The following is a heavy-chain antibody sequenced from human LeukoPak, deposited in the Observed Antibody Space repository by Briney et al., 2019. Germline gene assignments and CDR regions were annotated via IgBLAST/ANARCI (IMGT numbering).Heavy chain of an antibody. D-gene: IGHD2-21*02. CDR2: ISGSGGST. CDR3: AKWAQPLLYYYYYYMEV. Sequence: GGSLRLSCAASGFTFSSYAMSWVRQAPGKGLEWVSAISGSGGSTYYADSVKGRFTISRDNSKNTLYLQMNSLRAEDTAVYYCAKWAQPLLYYYYYYMEVWGKGTTVTVSS. V-gene: IGHV3-23*01. CDR1: GFTFSSYA. J-gene: IGHJ6*03.